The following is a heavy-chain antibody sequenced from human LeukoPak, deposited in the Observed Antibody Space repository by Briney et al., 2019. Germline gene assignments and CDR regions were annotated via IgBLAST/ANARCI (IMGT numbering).Heavy chain of an antibody. V-gene: IGHV1-18*01. Sequence: ASVKVSCKASGYIFSIYGIIWVRQAPGQGLEWMGWINTYNGNTNYAQNLQGRVTMTTDTSTGTAYMELRSLTSDDTAVYYCAKYCTSTRCYTPPGLVDAWGQGTLVTVSS. D-gene: IGHD2-2*02. CDR1: GYIFSIYG. CDR3: AKYCTSTRCYTPPGLVDA. CDR2: INTYNGNT. J-gene: IGHJ5*02.